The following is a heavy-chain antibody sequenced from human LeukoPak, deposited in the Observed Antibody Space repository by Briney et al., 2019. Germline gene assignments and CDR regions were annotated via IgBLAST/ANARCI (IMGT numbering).Heavy chain of an antibody. Sequence: PSEALSLTCAVSGDSISGSYYYWGWIRQPPGKGLEWIGSIYSSGTTYYNPSLKSQVTISVDASKNHFSLNLNSVTAADTAVYYCARRGTGSYSRFDPWGQGTLVTVSS. CDR3: ARRGTGSYSRFDP. CDR2: IYSSGTT. CDR1: GDSISGSYYY. D-gene: IGHD1-26*01. V-gene: IGHV4-39*02. J-gene: IGHJ5*02.